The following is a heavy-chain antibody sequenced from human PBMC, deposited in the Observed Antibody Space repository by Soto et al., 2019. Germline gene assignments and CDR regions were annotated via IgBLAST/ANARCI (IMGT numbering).Heavy chain of an antibody. D-gene: IGHD2-2*01. CDR1: GFTFSSYG. J-gene: IGHJ5*02. V-gene: IGHV3-33*01. Sequence: GGSLRLSCAASGFTFSSYGMHWVRQAPGKGLEWVAVIWYDGSNKYYADSVKGRFTISRDNSKNTLYLQMNSLRAEDTAVYYCVYCSSTSCYRGAWFDPWGQGTLVTVSS. CDR2: IWYDGSNK. CDR3: VYCSSTSCYRGAWFDP.